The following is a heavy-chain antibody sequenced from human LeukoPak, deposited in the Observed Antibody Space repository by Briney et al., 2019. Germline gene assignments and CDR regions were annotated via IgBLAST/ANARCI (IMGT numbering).Heavy chain of an antibody. V-gene: IGHV3-74*01. Sequence: GGSLRLSCAASGFTFSSYWMYWVRQAPGKGLVWVSRINSDGSSTSYADSVKGRFTISRDNAKNTLYLQMNSLRAEDTAVYYCARDGSGWSFDYWGQETLVTVSS. J-gene: IGHJ4*02. CDR1: GFTFSSYW. CDR2: INSDGSST. CDR3: ARDGSGWSFDY. D-gene: IGHD6-19*01.